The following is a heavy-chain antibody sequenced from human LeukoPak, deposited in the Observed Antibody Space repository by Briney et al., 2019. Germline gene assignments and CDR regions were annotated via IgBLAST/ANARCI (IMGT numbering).Heavy chain of an antibody. J-gene: IGHJ4*02. D-gene: IGHD3-10*01. CDR1: GFAFDDYG. Sequence: GGSLRLSCAASGFAFDDYGMSWVRQAPGKGLEWVSGINWNGDRTGYADSVRGRFTISRDNAKNSLYLQMNSLRAEDTALYYCARKGYYGSGTYLDYWGQGTLVTVSS. CDR2: INWNGDRT. V-gene: IGHV3-20*04. CDR3: ARKGYYGSGTYLDY.